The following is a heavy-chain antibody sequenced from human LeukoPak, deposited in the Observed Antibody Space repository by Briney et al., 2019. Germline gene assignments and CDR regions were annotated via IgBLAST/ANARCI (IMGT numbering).Heavy chain of an antibody. CDR2: ISSSSYI. CDR3: ARDGRGGYSYGYINYYGMDI. J-gene: IGHJ6*04. V-gene: IGHV3-21*01. CDR1: GFTFSSYS. Sequence: KPGGSLRLSCAASGFTFSSYSMNWVRQAPGKGLEWVSSISSSSYIYYADSVKGRFTISRDNAKNSLYLQMNSLRAEDTAVYYCARDGRGGYSYGYINYYGMDIWGKGTTVTVSS. D-gene: IGHD5-18*01.